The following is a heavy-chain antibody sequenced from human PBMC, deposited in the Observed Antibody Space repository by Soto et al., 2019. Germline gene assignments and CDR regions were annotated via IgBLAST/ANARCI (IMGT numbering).Heavy chain of an antibody. CDR3: AKEGSSSLYYFDC. D-gene: IGHD6-6*01. CDR1: GFTFSSYA. V-gene: IGHV3-23*01. Sequence: GGSLRLSCAASGFTFSSYAMSWVRQAPGKGLEWVSTISGSGGSTYYADSVKGRFTISRDSSRNTLYLQMNSLRAEDTALYYCAKEGSSSLYYFDCWGQGTLVTAPQ. J-gene: IGHJ4*02. CDR2: ISGSGGST.